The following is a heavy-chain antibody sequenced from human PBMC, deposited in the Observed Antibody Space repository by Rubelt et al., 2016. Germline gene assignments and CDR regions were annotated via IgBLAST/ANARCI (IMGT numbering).Heavy chain of an antibody. V-gene: IGHV4-39*01. CDR1: DDSINSDSFY. D-gene: IGHD5-24*01. CDR3: ARLQRWLQFLDY. J-gene: IGHJ4*02. Sequence: QPQVQESGPGLVKPSETLSLTCTVSDDSINSDSFYWGWVRRPPGKGLEWIGSIYYSGSTYYNPSLKSRVPISVDTSKNQCALKLSSVTAADTAVYYCARLQRWLQFLDYWGQGTLVTVSS. CDR2: IYYSGST.